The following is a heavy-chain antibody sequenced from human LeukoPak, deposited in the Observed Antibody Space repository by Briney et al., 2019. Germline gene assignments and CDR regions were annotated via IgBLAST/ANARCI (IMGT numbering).Heavy chain of an antibody. CDR1: GFTFSNYP. CDR2: IPYDGSNN. V-gene: IGHV3-30-3*01. D-gene: IGHD6-13*01. J-gene: IGHJ4*02. Sequence: GGPLRLSCAASGFTFSNYPMHCVRQAPGKGLEWVAVIPYDGSNNYYSDAVKGRFTISRDNSKNTLYLKMNSLRHEDTDVYYCARGYYSSSRFDSWGQGTLVTVSS. CDR3: ARGYYSSSRFDS.